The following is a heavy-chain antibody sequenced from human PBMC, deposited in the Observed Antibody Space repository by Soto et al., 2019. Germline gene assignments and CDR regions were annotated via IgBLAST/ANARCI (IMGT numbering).Heavy chain of an antibody. D-gene: IGHD1-26*01. CDR1: GGSIGRYY. Sequence: QVQLQESGPGLVKPSETLSLTCTVSGGSIGRYYWSWVRQSPGKGLEWIGYIFYTGITNYNPSLKSRVAISLHTSKNEFSLNLTSVTPEDTAVYYCARGQWVFRNWFFDLWGRGTLVPVSS. V-gene: IGHV4-59*01. CDR2: IFYTGIT. J-gene: IGHJ2*01. CDR3: ARGQWVFRNWFFDL.